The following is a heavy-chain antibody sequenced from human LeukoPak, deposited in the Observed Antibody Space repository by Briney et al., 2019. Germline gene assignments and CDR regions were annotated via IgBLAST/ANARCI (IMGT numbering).Heavy chain of an antibody. CDR3: ARSSGRSPNREYMDV. V-gene: IGHV1-18*01. CDR1: GYTFTSYG. D-gene: IGHD1-14*01. Sequence: ASVKVSCKASGYTFTSYGINWVRQAPGQGLEWMGWIRVYNGNTNYAQKLQGRVTMTTDTSTSTAYMELRSLRSDDTAVYYCARSSGRSPNREYMDVWGKGTTVTVSS. J-gene: IGHJ6*03. CDR2: IRVYNGNT.